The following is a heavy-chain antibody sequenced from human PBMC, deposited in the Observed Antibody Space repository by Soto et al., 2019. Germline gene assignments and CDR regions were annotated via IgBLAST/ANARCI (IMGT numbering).Heavy chain of an antibody. CDR3: XXXXXGYGSMGY. D-gene: IGHD3-10*01. CDR1: GGSISSGGYY. CDR2: IYYSGST. V-gene: IGHV4-31*01. Sequence: QVQLQESGPGLVKPSQTLSLTCTVSGGSISSGGYYWTWIRQHPGKGLEWIGYIYYSGSTYYNPSLKXXXXXXXXXXXXXXXXXXXXXXXXXXAVYYCXXXXXGYGSMGYWGQGTLVTVSS. J-gene: IGHJ4*02.